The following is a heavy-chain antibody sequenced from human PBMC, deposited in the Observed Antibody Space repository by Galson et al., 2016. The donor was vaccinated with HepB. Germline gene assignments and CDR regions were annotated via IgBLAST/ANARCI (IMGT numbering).Heavy chain of an antibody. CDR2: ISYDGSNK. D-gene: IGHD3-10*01. CDR1: GFTYRNYA. J-gene: IGHJ6*02. Sequence: LRLSCAASGFTYRNYAMYWVRQAPGKGLEWVAVISYDGSNKYYADSVKGRFTISRDNSKNTQYLQMDSLRSEDTAVYYCAREGSLSPDYFYGMDVWGQGTTVTVSS. V-gene: IGHV3-30*04. CDR3: AREGSLSPDYFYGMDV.